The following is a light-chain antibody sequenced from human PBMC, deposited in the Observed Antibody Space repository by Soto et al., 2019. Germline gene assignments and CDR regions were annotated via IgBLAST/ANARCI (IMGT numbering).Light chain of an antibody. Sequence: DIQMTQSPSSLSASVGDRVTITCRASQSISSYLNWYQQKPGKAPKLLIYDASNLETGVPSRFSGSGSGTDFTFTISSLQPEDIATYYCQQYDNLPGLTFGGGTKVEIK. V-gene: IGKV1-33*01. J-gene: IGKJ4*01. CDR1: QSISSY. CDR2: DAS. CDR3: QQYDNLPGLT.